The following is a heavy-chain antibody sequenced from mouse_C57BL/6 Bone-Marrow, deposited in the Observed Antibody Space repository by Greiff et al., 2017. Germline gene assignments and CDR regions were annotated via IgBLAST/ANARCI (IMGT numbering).Heavy chain of an antibody. CDR2: FHPYNDDT. J-gene: IGHJ2*01. Sequence: VQLQQSGAELVKPGASVKMSCKASGYTFTTYPLEWMKQNHGKSLEWIGNFHPYNDDTKYNEKFKGKATLTVETSSSTVYLELSRLTSDDSDVCYRARGGNYGGYYFDCWGKGTTLTVSS. CDR3: ARGGNYGGYYFDC. CDR1: GYTFTTYP. D-gene: IGHD2-1*01. V-gene: IGHV1-47*01.